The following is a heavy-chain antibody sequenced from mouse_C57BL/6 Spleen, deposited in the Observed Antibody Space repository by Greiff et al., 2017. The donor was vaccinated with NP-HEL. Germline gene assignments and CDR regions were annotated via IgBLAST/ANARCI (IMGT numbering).Heavy chain of an antibody. Sequence: QVHVKQSGAELARPGASVKLSCKASGYTFTSYGISWVKQRTGQGLEWIGEIYPRSGNTYYNEKFKGKATLTADKSSSTAYMGLRSLNSEDSAVYFCARDVNYYGTSKGYWYFEVWGTGTTVTVAS. CDR3: ARDVNYYGTSKGYWYFEV. CDR1: GYTFTSYG. V-gene: IGHV1-81*01. J-gene: IGHJ1*03. D-gene: IGHD1-1*01. CDR2: IYPRSGNT.